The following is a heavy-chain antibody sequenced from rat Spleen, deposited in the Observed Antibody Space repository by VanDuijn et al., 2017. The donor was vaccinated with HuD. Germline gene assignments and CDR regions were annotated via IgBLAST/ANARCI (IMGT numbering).Heavy chain of an antibody. CDR3: TAADVYYGLGTY. Sequence: EVQLVESGGGLVQPGRSLKLSCAASGFTFNNYWMTWIRQAPGKGLEWVASITNTGGSIYYPDSVKGRFTISRDKAKSTLYLQMDSLRSEDTATYYCTAADVYYGLGTYWGRGTLVTVSS. J-gene: IGHJ3*01. CDR2: ITNTGGSI. V-gene: IGHV5-31*01. D-gene: IGHD1-6*01. CDR1: GFTFNNYW.